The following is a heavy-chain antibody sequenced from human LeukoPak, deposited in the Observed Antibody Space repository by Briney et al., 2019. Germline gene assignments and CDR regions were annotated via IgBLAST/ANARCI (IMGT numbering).Heavy chain of an antibody. J-gene: IGHJ4*02. V-gene: IGHV1-46*01. CDR3: ARGVVVAAVYPDY. CDR1: GYTFTNYY. Sequence: ASVKASCKASGYTFTNYYMHWVRQAPGQGLEWMGIINPTSGGTSYAQKFQGRVTMTRDTSTSTVYMELSSLRSDDTAVYYCARGVVVAAVYPDYWGQGTLVTVSS. CDR2: INPTSGGT. D-gene: IGHD2-2*01.